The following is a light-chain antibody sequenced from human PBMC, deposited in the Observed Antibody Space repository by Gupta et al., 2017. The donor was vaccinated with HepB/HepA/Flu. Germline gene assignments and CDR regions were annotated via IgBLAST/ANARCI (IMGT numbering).Light chain of an antibody. CDR1: GSDVGTYNL. CDR3: CSFAGDNIFYV. J-gene: IGLJ1*01. CDR2: EVN. Sequence: QYVLPQPASLSGSPGQSIPISCIGTGSDVGTYNLVSWYLHHPGTAPKLIIYEVNKRPSGVSDRCSSSKSGKAASLTISGLQAEDEADYDSCSFAGDNIFYVFGSGTEVTVL. V-gene: IGLV2-23*02.